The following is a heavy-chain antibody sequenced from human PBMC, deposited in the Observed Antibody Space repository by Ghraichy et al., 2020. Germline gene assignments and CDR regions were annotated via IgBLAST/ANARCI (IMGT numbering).Heavy chain of an antibody. Sequence: SQTLSLTCTVSGGSISSYYWTWIRLPPGKGLEWIGYIYDSGSTNYNPSLKSRVTISVDTSKKQFFLKLTSLTAADTAVYFCARSRRVTTVTWIDYWGQGRLVTVSS. J-gene: IGHJ4*02. CDR1: GGSISSYY. D-gene: IGHD4-17*01. CDR3: ARSRRVTTVTWIDY. V-gene: IGHV4-59*01. CDR2: IYDSGST.